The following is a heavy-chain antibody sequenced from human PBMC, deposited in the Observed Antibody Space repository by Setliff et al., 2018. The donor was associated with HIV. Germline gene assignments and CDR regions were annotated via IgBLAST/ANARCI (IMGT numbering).Heavy chain of an antibody. V-gene: IGHV3-23*01. Sequence: GGSLRLSCAASEFTLSGYSMSWVRQVPGKGLEWVSAIANSGGYTYPADSVKGRFTISRDDSKNTLYLQMNSLRAEDTAVYYCAKAPLGYCSSATCYQFDYWGQGTLVTVSS. CDR1: EFTLSGYS. D-gene: IGHD2-2*01. J-gene: IGHJ4*02. CDR2: IANSGGYT. CDR3: AKAPLGYCSSATCYQFDY.